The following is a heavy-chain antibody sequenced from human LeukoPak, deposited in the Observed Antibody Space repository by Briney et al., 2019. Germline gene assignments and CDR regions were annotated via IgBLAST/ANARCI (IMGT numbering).Heavy chain of an antibody. CDR3: AREGIRGYSTNYDY. D-gene: IGHD5-18*01. CDR2: ISAYNGNT. CDR1: GCTFTSYG. Sequence: VASVKVSCKASGCTFTSYGISWVRQAPGQGLEWMGWISAYNGNTNYAQKLQGRVTMTTDTSTSTAYMELRSLSSDDTAVYYCAREGIRGYSTNYDYWGQGTLVTVSS. V-gene: IGHV1-18*01. J-gene: IGHJ4*02.